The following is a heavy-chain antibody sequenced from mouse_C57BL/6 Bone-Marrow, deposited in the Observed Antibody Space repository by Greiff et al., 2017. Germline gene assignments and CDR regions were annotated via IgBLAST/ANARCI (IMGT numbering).Heavy chain of an antibody. Sequence: VQLQQPGAELVKPGASVKVSCKASGYTFTSYWMHWVKQRPGQGLEWIGRIHPSDSDTNYNQKFKGKATLTADKSSSTAYMELRSLTSEDSAVYFCARDYGSSPFYAMDYWGQGTSVTVSS. J-gene: IGHJ4*01. CDR1: GYTFTSYW. CDR3: ARDYGSSPFYAMDY. D-gene: IGHD1-1*01. CDR2: IHPSDSDT. V-gene: IGHV1-74*01.